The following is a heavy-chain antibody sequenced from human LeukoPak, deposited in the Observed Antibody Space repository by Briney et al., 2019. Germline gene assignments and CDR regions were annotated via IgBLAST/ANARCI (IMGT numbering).Heavy chain of an antibody. V-gene: IGHV2-5*02. CDR1: GFSLSTSGVG. D-gene: IGHD3-10*01. J-gene: IGHJ4*02. CDR3: AHRTITMVRGVIKRGGDYFDY. Sequence: SGPTLVNPTQTLTLTCTFSGFSLSTSGVGVGWIRQPPGKALEWLALIYWDDDKRYSPSLKSRLTITKDTSKNQVVLTMTNMDPVDTATYYCAHRTITMVRGVIKRGGDYFDYWGQGTLVTVSS. CDR2: IYWDDDK.